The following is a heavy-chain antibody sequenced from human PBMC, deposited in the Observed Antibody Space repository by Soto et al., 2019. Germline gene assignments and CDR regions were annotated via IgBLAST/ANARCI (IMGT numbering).Heavy chain of an antibody. CDR1: GFSLSTSGLG. CDR3: AHLPGWDASLGH. J-gene: IGHJ4*02. Sequence: QITLKESGPTLVQPTQTLTLTCTFSGFSLSTSGLGVGWIRQPPGKALEWLAFIYWDDDKRYRPSLGSRLTITKDTSKNQVVLTMTNMDPVDTDTYDCAHLPGWDASLGHWGQGTLVTVSS. D-gene: IGHD3-16*01. V-gene: IGHV2-5*02. CDR2: IYWDDDK.